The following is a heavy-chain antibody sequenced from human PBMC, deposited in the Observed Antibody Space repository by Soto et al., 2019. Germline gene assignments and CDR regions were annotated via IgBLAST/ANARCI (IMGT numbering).Heavy chain of an antibody. J-gene: IGHJ5*02. CDR1: GGSISSYY. CDR2: IYYSGST. Sequence: SETLSLTCTVSGGSISSYYWSWIRQPPGKGLEWTGYIYYSGSTNYNPSLKSRVTISVDTSKNQFSLKLSSVTAADTAVYYCARHDGYFDWLLQKNNWFDPWGQGTLVTVSS. V-gene: IGHV4-59*08. D-gene: IGHD3-9*01. CDR3: ARHDGYFDWLLQKNNWFDP.